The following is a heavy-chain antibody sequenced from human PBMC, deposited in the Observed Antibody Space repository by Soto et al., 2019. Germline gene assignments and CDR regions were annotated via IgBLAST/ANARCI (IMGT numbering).Heavy chain of an antibody. V-gene: IGHV4-61*01. CDR3: ARGGLHLGEFSLGQVAP. Sequence: QVQLQGSGPRLVKPSETLSLSCTVSGFSVTGGNFVWCWIRQPPGKTLEWLGCISNSETTNSNPTLKSRVTLSRDTSRNQFSLKLNSVTAADTAVYFCARGGLHLGEFSLGQVAPWGQGTLVTVSS. J-gene: IGHJ5*02. D-gene: IGHD3-16*02. CDR2: ISNSETT. CDR1: GFSVTGGNFV.